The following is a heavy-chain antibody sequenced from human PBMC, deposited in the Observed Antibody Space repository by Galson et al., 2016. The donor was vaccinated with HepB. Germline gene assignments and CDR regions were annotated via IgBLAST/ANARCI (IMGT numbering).Heavy chain of an antibody. J-gene: IGHJ6*03. CDR1: GFDFSSFA. D-gene: IGHD1-26*01. CDR3: AKMSGHPTESYYMDV. Sequence: SLRLSCAGSGFDFSSFAMSWVRRPPGKGLEWVSGVYGHGVSPFYADSVRGRFIISRVNSKNTLFLQMNSLRAEDTAEYYCAKMSGHPTESYYMDVWGKGTTVTVSS. CDR2: VYGHGVSP. V-gene: IGHV3-23*01.